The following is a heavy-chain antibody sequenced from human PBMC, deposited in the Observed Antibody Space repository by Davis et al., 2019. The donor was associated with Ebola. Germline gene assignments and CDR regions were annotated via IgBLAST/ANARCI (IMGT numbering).Heavy chain of an antibody. D-gene: IGHD3-22*01. J-gene: IGHJ1*01. CDR1: GFTVSSNY. CDR2: IYSGGST. V-gene: IGHV3-53*05. Sequence: GGSLRLSCAASGFTVSSNYMSWVRQAPGKGLEWVSVIYSGGSTYYADSVKGRFTISRDNSKNTLYLQMNSLRSEDTAVYYCARAGTSAYYYDSSGYYADVRIGVHFQHWGQGTLVTVSS. CDR3: ARAGTSAYYYDSSGYYADVRIGVHFQH.